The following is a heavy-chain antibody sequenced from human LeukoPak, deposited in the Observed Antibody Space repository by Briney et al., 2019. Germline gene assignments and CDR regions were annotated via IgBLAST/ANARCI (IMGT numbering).Heavy chain of an antibody. D-gene: IGHD4-11*01. CDR3: VRDRRTTYYYYGMDV. CDR1: GFTFSSYE. CDR2: ISSSGSTI. J-gene: IGHJ6*02. V-gene: IGHV3-48*03. Sequence: GSLRLSCAASGFTFSSYEMNWVRQAPGKGLEWVSYISSSGSTIYYADSVKGRFTISRDNAKNSLYLQMNSLRAEDTAVYYCVRDRRTTYYYYGMDVWGQGTTVTVSS.